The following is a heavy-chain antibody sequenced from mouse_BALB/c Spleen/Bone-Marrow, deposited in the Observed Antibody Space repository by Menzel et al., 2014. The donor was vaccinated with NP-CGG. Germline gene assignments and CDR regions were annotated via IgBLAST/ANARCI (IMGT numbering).Heavy chain of an antibody. CDR2: ISSGSSTI. D-gene: IGHD2-10*02. CDR1: GFTFSSFG. V-gene: IGHV5-17*02. Sequence: EVMLVESGGGLVQPGGSRKLSCAASGFTFSSFGIHWVRQAPEKGLEWVAYISSGSSTIYYADTVKGRFTISRHNPKNTLFLQMTSLRSEDTAMYYCARSGYGDYYAMDYWGQGTSVTVSS. CDR3: ARSGYGDYYAMDY. J-gene: IGHJ4*01.